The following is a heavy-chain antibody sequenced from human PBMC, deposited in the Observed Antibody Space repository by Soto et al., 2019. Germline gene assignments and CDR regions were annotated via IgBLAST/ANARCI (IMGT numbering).Heavy chain of an antibody. V-gene: IGHV3-9*01. CDR3: AKDLLLFGVVSSPFYGMDV. J-gene: IGHJ6*02. Sequence: EVPLVESGGGLVQPGRSLRLSCAASGFTFDDYAMHWVRQAPGKGLEWVSGISWNSGSIGYADSVKGRFTISRDNAKNSLYLQMNSLRAEDTALYYCAKDLLLFGVVSSPFYGMDVWGQGTTVTVSS. CDR1: GFTFDDYA. D-gene: IGHD3-3*01. CDR2: ISWNSGSI.